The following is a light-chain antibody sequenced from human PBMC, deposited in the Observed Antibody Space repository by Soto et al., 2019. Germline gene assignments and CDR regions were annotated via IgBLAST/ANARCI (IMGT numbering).Light chain of an antibody. CDR2: DNN. Sequence: QSVLTQPPSVSAAPGQKVSISCSGSISNIGHNYVSWYQQLPGTAPKLLLYDNNKRPSGIPDRFSGSKSGTSATLGITGLQTGDEADYYCGTWDNSLSAVVFGGGTKVTVL. CDR3: GTWDNSLSAVV. J-gene: IGLJ3*02. V-gene: IGLV1-51*01. CDR1: ISNIGHNY.